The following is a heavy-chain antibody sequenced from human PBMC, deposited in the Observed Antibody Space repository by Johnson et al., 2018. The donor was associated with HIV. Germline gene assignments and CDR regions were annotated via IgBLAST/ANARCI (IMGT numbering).Heavy chain of an antibody. CDR1: GFTVSSNY. CDR3: ARDHVMVVTPGDCFDI. D-gene: IGHD2-21*02. V-gene: IGHV3-53*01. Sequence: EVQLVESGGGVVQPGRSLRLSCAASGFTVSSNYMSWVRQAPGKGLEWVSVIYSGGSTYYADSVKGRFTISRDNSKNTLYLQMKSLRAEDTAVYYCARDHVMVVTPGDCFDIWGQGTMVTVSS. CDR2: IYSGGST. J-gene: IGHJ3*02.